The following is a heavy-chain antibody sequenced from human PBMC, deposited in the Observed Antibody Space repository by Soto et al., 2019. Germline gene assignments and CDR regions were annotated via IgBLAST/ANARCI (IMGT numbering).Heavy chain of an antibody. CDR1: GFTFSEHG. J-gene: IGHJ4*02. Sequence: QVQLVESGGGVVQPGRSLRLSCAASGFTFSEHGMHWVRQAPGKGLEWLAVISHDAITTYYADSVKGRFTISRDNSKNTVFLQMNSLRTEDTAVYYCTKDREDTALVFDFWGQGTLGTVSS. CDR3: TKDREDTALVFDF. CDR2: ISHDAITT. V-gene: IGHV3-30*18. D-gene: IGHD5-18*01.